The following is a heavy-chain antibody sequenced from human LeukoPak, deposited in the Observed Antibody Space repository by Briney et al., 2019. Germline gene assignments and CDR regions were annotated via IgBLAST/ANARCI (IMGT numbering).Heavy chain of an antibody. CDR1: GDSISSSGYY. CDR2: ISYSGIA. D-gene: IGHD3-10*01. J-gene: IGHJ4*02. V-gene: IGHV4-39*01. Sequence: PSETLTLTCTVSGDSISSSGYYWGWIRQPPGKGLEWITSISYSGIAYYNPSLKSRITIAVDTPKNQFSLKLTSVSVADTAVYYWARLQSWFRGIDYWGQGTLVTVSS. CDR3: ARLQSWFRGIDY.